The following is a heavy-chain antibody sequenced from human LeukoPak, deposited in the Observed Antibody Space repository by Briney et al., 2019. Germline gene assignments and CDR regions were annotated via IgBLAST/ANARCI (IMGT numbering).Heavy chain of an antibody. CDR2: ISSSSSYI. V-gene: IGHV3-21*01. Sequence: GGSLRLSCAASGFTFSSYEMNWVRQAPGKGLEWVSSISSSSSYIYYADSVKGRFTISRDNAKNSLYLQMNSLRAEDTAVYYCARGDTIYTTYFDYWGQGTLVTVSS. CDR1: GFTFSSYE. CDR3: ARGDTIYTTYFDY. D-gene: IGHD1-26*01. J-gene: IGHJ4*02.